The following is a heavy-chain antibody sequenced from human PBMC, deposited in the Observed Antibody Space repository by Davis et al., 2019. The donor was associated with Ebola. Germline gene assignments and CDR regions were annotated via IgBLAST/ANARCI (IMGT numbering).Heavy chain of an antibody. J-gene: IGHJ6*02. V-gene: IGHV1-18*01. Sequence: ASVKVSCKASGYTFTSYGISWVRHAPGQGLEWMGWISAYNGNTNYAQKLQGRVTMTTDTSTSTAYMELRSLRSDDTAVYYCAREGDIVVVPAAIPGPGYYGMDVWGQGTTVTVSS. CDR3: AREGDIVVVPAAIPGPGYYGMDV. CDR1: GYTFTSYG. CDR2: ISAYNGNT. D-gene: IGHD2-2*02.